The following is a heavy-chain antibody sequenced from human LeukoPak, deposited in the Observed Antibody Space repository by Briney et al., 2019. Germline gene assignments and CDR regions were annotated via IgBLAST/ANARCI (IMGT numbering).Heavy chain of an antibody. J-gene: IGHJ4*02. CDR2: IIPILGIA. CDR3: AMVRGVIIDYFDY. Sequence: GASVKVSCKASGGTFSSYAISWVRQAPGQGLEWMGRIIPILGIANYAQKFQGRVTITADKSTSTAYMELSSLRSEDTAVYYCAMVRGVIIDYFDYWGQGTLVTVSS. D-gene: IGHD3-10*01. V-gene: IGHV1-69*04. CDR1: GGTFSSYA.